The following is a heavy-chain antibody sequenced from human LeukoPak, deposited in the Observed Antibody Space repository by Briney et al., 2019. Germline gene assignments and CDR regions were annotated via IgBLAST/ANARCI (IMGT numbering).Heavy chain of an antibody. V-gene: IGHV4-34*01. Sequence: SETLSLTCAVYGGSFSGYYWSWIRQPPGKGLEWIGEINHSGSTNYNPSLMSRVTISVDTSKNQFSLKLSSVTAADTAVYYCARAVDTGFDYWGQGTLVTVSS. CDR3: ARAVDTGFDY. CDR1: GGSFSGYY. CDR2: INHSGST. D-gene: IGHD5-18*01. J-gene: IGHJ4*02.